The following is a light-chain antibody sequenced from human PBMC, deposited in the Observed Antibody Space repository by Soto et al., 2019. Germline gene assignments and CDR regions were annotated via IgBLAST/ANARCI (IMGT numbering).Light chain of an antibody. CDR1: SSDVGNYKY. CDR2: EVS. Sequence: QSALTQPASVSGSPGQSITISCTGTSSDVGNYKYVSWYQQHPGKAPKLIIYEVSNRPSGVSDRFSGSKSGNTASLTISGLQAEDETDYYCLSNTSSGTYVFGTGTKLTVL. V-gene: IGLV2-14*01. CDR3: LSNTSSGTYV. J-gene: IGLJ1*01.